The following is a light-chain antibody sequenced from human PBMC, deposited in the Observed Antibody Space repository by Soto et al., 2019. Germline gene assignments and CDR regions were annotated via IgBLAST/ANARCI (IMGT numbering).Light chain of an antibody. V-gene: IGKV1-8*01. J-gene: IGKJ1*01. CDR2: AAF. Sequence: AIRMTQSASSFSASTGDRVTITCRASQGISSYLAWYQQKPGKAPKLLIYAAFTLQSGVPSRFSGSGSGTDFSLTISCLQSEDFATYYCQQYYSYPWTFGQGTKVDIK. CDR1: QGISSY. CDR3: QQYYSYPWT.